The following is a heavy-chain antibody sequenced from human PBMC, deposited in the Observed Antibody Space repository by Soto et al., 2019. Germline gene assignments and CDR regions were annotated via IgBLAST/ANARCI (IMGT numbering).Heavy chain of an antibody. D-gene: IGHD6-13*01. Sequence: QVQLVQSGAEVKKPGSSVKVSCKASGGTFSSYAISWVRQAPGQGLEWMGGIIPIFGTANYAQKFQGRVTITADESTSTAYMELSSLRSEDTAVYYCARNGVGYSISAYSYNWFDPWGQGTLVTVSS. V-gene: IGHV1-69*01. CDR3: ARNGVGYSISAYSYNWFDP. CDR1: GGTFSSYA. CDR2: IIPIFGTA. J-gene: IGHJ5*02.